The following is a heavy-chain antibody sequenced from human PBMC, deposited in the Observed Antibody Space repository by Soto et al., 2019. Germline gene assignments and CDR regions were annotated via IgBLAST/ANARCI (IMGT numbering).Heavy chain of an antibody. J-gene: IGHJ3*02. CDR2: IIPIFGTA. CDR1: GGTFSSYA. Sequence: GASVKVSCKASGGTFSSYAISWVRQAPGQGLEWMGGIIPIFGTANYAQKFQGRVTITADESTSTAYMELSSLRSEDTAVYYCAGDGSLAARDAFDIWGKGTMVTVSS. V-gene: IGHV1-69*13. D-gene: IGHD6-6*01. CDR3: AGDGSLAARDAFDI.